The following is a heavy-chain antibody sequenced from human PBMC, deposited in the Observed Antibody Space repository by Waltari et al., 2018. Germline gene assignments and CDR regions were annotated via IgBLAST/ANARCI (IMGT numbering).Heavy chain of an antibody. CDR1: GFTFHNFW. CDR3: ARGPFSYSSGTQSH. D-gene: IGHD1-7*01. CDR2: INPDGTDT. V-gene: IGHV3-74*01. J-gene: IGHJ4*02. Sequence: EVRLVESGGGSVQPGESLRLSCVVSGFTFHNFWMHWVRQVPGKGLMWVSRINPDGTDTTYADSVKGRFTMSRDNSRNTLYLEMTGLRVDDSAVYYCARGPFSYSSGTQSHWGRGALVTVSS.